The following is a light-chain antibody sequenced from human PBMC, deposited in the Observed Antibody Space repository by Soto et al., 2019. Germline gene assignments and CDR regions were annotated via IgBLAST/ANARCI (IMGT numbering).Light chain of an antibody. V-gene: IGKV1-5*03. J-gene: IGKJ1*01. CDR2: KAS. CDR3: QHFRT. Sequence: DIQMTQSPSTLSASIGDRVTITCRASQSISTWLAWYQQKPGKAPELLIYKASTLESGVPSRFRGSGSGTEFTLTINSLQPDDFATYYCQHFRTFGQGTKVEIK. CDR1: QSISTW.